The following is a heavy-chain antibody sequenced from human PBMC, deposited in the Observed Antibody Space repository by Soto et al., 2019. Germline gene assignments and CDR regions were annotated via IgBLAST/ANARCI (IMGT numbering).Heavy chain of an antibody. V-gene: IGHV3-11*01. J-gene: IGHJ6*02. Sequence: QVKLVESGGGLVKPGGSMSLSCAASGFTFSDYYMNWVRQAPGKGLEWVAYISASSSTIFYGDSVKGRFTISRDNAKNSLSLQMDSLRAEDTGVYYCARRGVSSSHYFCYAIDVVGQGTTVTFS. CDR1: GFTFSDYY. CDR3: ARRGVSSSHYFCYAIDV. CDR2: ISASSSTI. D-gene: IGHD2-8*01.